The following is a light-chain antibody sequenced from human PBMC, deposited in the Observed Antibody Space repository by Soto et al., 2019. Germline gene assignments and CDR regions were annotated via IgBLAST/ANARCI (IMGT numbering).Light chain of an antibody. Sequence: QSALTQPRSVSGSPGQSVTISCTGTSSDVGGYNYVSWYQQHPGKAPKLMIYGVSKRPSGVPDRFSGSKSGNTASLTISGLQAEDEADYYCCSYAGSYTFDVVFGGGTKVTVL. CDR3: CSYAGSYTFDVV. V-gene: IGLV2-11*01. J-gene: IGLJ2*01. CDR1: SSDVGGYNY. CDR2: GVS.